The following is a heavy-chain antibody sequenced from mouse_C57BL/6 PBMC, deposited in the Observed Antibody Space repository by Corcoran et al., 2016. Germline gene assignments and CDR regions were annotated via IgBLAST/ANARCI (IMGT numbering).Heavy chain of an antibody. CDR2: IYPGSGNT. CDR1: GYTFTDYY. J-gene: IGHJ2*01. CDR3: SRGFYYGNDFDY. D-gene: IGHD2-1*01. V-gene: IGHV1-76*01. Sequence: QVQLKQSGAELVRPGASVKLSCKASGYTFTDYYIHWVKQRPGQGLEWIARIYPGSGNTYYNEKFKGKATLTAEKSSSTAYMQLSSLTSEDSAVDFWSRGFYYGNDFDYWGQGTTLTVSS.